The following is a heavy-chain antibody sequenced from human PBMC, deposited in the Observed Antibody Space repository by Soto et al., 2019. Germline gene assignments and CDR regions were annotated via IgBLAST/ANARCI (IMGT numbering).Heavy chain of an antibody. CDR2: INHSGST. D-gene: IGHD3-10*01. J-gene: IGHJ5*02. CDR1: GGSFSGYY. Sequence: PSETLSLTCAVYGGSFSGYYWSWIRQPPGKGLEWIGEINHSGSTNYNPSLKSRVTISVDTSKNQFSLKLSSMTAADTAVYYCARAGDTMVPGGISSNWFDPWGQGTLVTVSS. V-gene: IGHV4-34*01. CDR3: ARAGDTMVPGGISSNWFDP.